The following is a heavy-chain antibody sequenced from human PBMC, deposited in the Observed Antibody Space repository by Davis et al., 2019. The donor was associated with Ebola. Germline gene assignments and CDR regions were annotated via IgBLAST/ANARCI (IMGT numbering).Heavy chain of an antibody. V-gene: IGHV6-1*01. CDR3: ARHITNPTIFDY. CDR2: TYYRSKWYN. J-gene: IGHJ4*02. Sequence: HSHTLSLTCAISGDSVSSNSAAWNWIRQSPSRGLEWLGRTYYRSKWYNDYAVSVKSRITINPDTSKNQFSLQLNSVTPEDTAVYYCARHITNPTIFDYWGQGTLVTVSS. CDR1: GDSVSSNSAA. D-gene: IGHD1-14*01.